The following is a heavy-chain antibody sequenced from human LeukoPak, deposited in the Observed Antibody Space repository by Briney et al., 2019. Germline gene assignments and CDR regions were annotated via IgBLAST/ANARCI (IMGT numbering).Heavy chain of an antibody. Sequence: SETLSLTCAVYGGSFSGYYWSWIRQPPGKGLEWIGYIYYSGSTYYNPSLKSRVTISVDTSKNQFSLKLSSVTAADTAVYYCARGGAADDAFDIWGQGTMVTVSS. CDR1: GGSFSGYY. V-gene: IGHV4-30-4*01. D-gene: IGHD1-26*01. CDR2: IYYSGST. J-gene: IGHJ3*02. CDR3: ARGGAADDAFDI.